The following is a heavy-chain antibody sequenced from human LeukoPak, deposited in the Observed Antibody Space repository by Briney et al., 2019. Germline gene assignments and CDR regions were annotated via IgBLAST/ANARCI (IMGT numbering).Heavy chain of an antibody. CDR1: GGSLSSYY. J-gene: IGHJ1*01. CDR3: ANTTRVAPDGRAEYFQH. Sequence: PSETLSLTCTVSGGSLSSYYWSWIRQPPGKGLEWIGCRYDGGRDLYNPSLKSRVTISVDASEKQISLSLRSVTAADTAIYYCANTTRVAPDGRAEYFQHWGQGTLVTVSS. V-gene: IGHV4-59*03. CDR2: RYDGGRD. D-gene: IGHD5-24*01.